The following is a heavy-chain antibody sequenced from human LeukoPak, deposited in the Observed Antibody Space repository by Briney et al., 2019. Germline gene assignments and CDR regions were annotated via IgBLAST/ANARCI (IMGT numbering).Heavy chain of an antibody. CDR2: INPNSGST. D-gene: IGHD3-10*01. Sequence: ASVKVSCKASGYTFTGYYMHWVRQAPGQGLEWMGWINPNSGSTNYAQKFQGRVTMTRDTSISTAYMELSRLRSDDTAVYYCARERGAMITMVRGDNFDYWGQGTLVTVSS. CDR3: ARERGAMITMVRGDNFDY. V-gene: IGHV1-2*02. CDR1: GYTFTGYY. J-gene: IGHJ4*02.